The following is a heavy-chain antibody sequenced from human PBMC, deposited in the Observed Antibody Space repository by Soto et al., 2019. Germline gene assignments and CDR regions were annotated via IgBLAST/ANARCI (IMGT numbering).Heavy chain of an antibody. Sequence: ASVKVSCKASGYTFTGYYMHWVRQAPGQGLEWMGWINPNSGGTNYAQKFQGRVTMTRDTSISTAYMVLSRLRSDDTAVYYCARAFVAGFLEWLSFDYWGQGTLVTVSS. CDR3: ARAFVAGFLEWLSFDY. V-gene: IGHV1-2*02. CDR2: INPNSGGT. J-gene: IGHJ4*02. CDR1: GYTFTGYY. D-gene: IGHD3-3*01.